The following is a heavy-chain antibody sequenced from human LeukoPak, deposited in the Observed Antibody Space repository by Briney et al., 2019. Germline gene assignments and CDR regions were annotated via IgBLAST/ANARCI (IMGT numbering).Heavy chain of an antibody. CDR1: GDSVSSNSAA. V-gene: IGHV6-1*01. D-gene: IGHD5-12*01. Sequence: SQTLSLTCAISGDSVSSNSAAWNWIRQSPSRGLEWLGRTYYRSKWYTYYAVSVKNRITINTDTSKNQFSLQLYSVTPDDTAVYSCARGYSGYLVNWGQGTLVTVSS. CDR2: TYYRSKWYT. J-gene: IGHJ4*02. CDR3: ARGYSGYLVN.